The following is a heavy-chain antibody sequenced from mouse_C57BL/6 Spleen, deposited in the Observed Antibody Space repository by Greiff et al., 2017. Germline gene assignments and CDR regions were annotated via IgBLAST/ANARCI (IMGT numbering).Heavy chain of an antibody. CDR2: ISYDGSN. CDR3: ARDYYGSSEGGMDY. V-gene: IGHV3-6*01. CDR1: GYSITSGYY. J-gene: IGHJ4*01. Sequence: VQLKESGPGLVKPSQSLSLTCSVTGYSITSGYYWNWIRQFPGNKLEWMGYISYDGSNNYNPSLNNRISITRDTSENQFFLKLNSVTTEDTATYYGARDYYGSSEGGMDYGGQGTSVTVAS. D-gene: IGHD1-1*01.